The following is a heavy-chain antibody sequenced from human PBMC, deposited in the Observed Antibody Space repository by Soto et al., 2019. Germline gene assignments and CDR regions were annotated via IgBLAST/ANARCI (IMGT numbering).Heavy chain of an antibody. D-gene: IGHD6-13*01. CDR1: GGFFSGYY. CDR2: INHSGST. CDR3: ARGPRIAAAGGVYYYYGMDV. J-gene: IGHJ6*02. Sequence: SETLCLTCAVYGGFFSGYYWSWIRQPPGKGLEWIGEINHSGSTNYNPSLKSRVTISVDTSKNQFSLKLSSVTAADTAVYYCARGPRIAAAGGVYYYYGMDVWGQGTTVTVSS. V-gene: IGHV4-34*01.